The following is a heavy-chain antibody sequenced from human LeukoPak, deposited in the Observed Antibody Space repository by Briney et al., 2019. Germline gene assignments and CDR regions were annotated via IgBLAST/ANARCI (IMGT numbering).Heavy chain of an antibody. V-gene: IGHV4-59*01. CDR1: GGSISSYY. J-gene: IGHJ5*02. CDR2: IYYSGST. CDR3: ARGSYGSGSYYNVYWFDP. D-gene: IGHD3-10*01. Sequence: SETLSLTCTVSGGSISSYYWSWIRQPPGKGLEWIGYIYYSGSTNYNPSLKSRVTISVDTSENQFSLKLSSVTAADTAVYYCARGSYGSGSYYNVYWFDPWGQGTLVTVSS.